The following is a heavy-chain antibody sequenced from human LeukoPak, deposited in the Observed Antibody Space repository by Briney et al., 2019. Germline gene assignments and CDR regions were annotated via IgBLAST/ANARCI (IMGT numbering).Heavy chain of an antibody. D-gene: IGHD3-16*01. V-gene: IGHV1-69*05. CDR3: ARGTIVTFGGFDP. J-gene: IGHJ5*02. Sequence: SVKVSCEASGGTFSSYAISWVRQAPGQGLEWMGGIIPIFGTANYAQKFQGRVTITTDESTSTAYMELSSLRSEDTVVYYCARGTIVTFGGFDPWGQGTLVTVSS. CDR1: GGTFSSYA. CDR2: IIPIFGTA.